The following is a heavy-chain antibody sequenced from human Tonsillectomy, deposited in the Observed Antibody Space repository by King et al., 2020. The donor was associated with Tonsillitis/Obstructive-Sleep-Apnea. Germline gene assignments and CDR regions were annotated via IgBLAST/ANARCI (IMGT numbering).Heavy chain of an antibody. Sequence: VQLVESGGGVVQPGRSLRLSCAASGFTFSSYGMHWVRQAPGKGLEWVAVISYDGSNKYYADSVKCRFTISRDNSKNTLYLQMNSLRAEDTAVYYCAKDRAGNYYDSSGYYPDAFDIWGQGTMVTVSS. CDR3: AKDRAGNYYDSSGYYPDAFDI. V-gene: IGHV3-30*18. J-gene: IGHJ3*02. D-gene: IGHD3-22*01. CDR1: GFTFSSYG. CDR2: ISYDGSNK.